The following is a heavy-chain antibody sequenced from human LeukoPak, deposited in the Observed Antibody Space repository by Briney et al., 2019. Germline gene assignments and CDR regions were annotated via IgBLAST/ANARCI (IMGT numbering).Heavy chain of an antibody. CDR2: ISGRSTTI. J-gene: IGHJ4*02. CDR3: ARLFCSSTSCSSGY. V-gene: IGHV3-48*01. D-gene: IGHD2-2*01. CDR1: GFTFSDYS. Sequence: GGSLRLSCAASGFTFSDYSMNWVRQAPGKGLEWVSYISGRSTTIFYADSVKGRFTISRDNAKNLVFLQMNSLRAEDTAVYYCARLFCSSTSCSSGYWGQGTLVTVSS.